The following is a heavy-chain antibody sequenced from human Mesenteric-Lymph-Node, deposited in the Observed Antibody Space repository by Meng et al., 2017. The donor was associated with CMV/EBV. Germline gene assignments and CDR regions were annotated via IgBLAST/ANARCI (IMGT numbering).Heavy chain of an antibody. J-gene: IGHJ3*02. CDR1: GFTFGDYA. CDR3: TRDTEWGDAFDI. CDR2: IRSKAYGGTT. Sequence: GGSLRLSCTASGFTFGDYAMSWVRQAPGKGLEWVGFIRSKAYGGTTEYAASVKGRFTISRDDSKSIAYLQMNSLKTEDTAVYYCTRDTEWGDAFDIWGQGTMVTVSS. V-gene: IGHV3-49*04. D-gene: IGHD3-3*01.